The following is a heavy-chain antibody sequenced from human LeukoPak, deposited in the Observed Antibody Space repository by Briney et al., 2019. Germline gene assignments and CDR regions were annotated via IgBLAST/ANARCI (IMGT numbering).Heavy chain of an antibody. CDR2: VLYGGTMQ. D-gene: IGHD3-22*01. CDR1: GFTFSDYS. Sequence: GGSLTLSCAASGFTFSDYSMHWVRQAPGKGLEWLVVVLYGGTMQYYADSVKSRFTASRDNAYNTLYLQMRSLRADDTAVYYCARDPRGPTGYDSSARDTFDYWGQGTLVTVSS. V-gene: IGHV3-30*04. J-gene: IGHJ4*02. CDR3: ARDPRGPTGYDSSARDTFDY.